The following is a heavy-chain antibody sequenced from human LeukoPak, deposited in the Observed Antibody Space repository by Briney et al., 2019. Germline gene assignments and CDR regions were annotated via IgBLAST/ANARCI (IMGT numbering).Heavy chain of an antibody. D-gene: IGHD2-21*01. CDR2: FDPEDGET. V-gene: IGHV1-24*01. Sequence: GASVKVSCKVSGYTLTELSMHWVRQAPGKGLEWMGGFDPEDGETIYAQKFQGRVTMTEDTSTDTAYMELSRLRSDDTAVYYCARDLWSSYYFDYWGQGTLVTVSS. CDR3: ARDLWSSYYFDY. J-gene: IGHJ4*02. CDR1: GYTLTELS.